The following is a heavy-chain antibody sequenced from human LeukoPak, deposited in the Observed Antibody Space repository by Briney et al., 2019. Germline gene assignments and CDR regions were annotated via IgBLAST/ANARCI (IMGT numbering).Heavy chain of an antibody. D-gene: IGHD6-19*01. CDR3: AREGAVGGYYYYYYGMDV. V-gene: IGHV1-8*01. CDR1: GYTFTSYD. CDR2: MNPNSGNT. J-gene: IGHJ6*02. Sequence: ASVKVSCKASGYTFTSYDINWVRQATGQGLEWMGWMNPNSGNTGYAQKFQGRVTMTRNTSIGTAYMELSSLRSEDTAVYYCAREGAVGGYYYYYYGMDVWGQGTTVTVSS.